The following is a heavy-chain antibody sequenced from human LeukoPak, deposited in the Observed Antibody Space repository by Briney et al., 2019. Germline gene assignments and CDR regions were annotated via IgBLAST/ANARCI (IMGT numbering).Heavy chain of an antibody. CDR1: GFTFSSYA. D-gene: IGHD3-10*01. Sequence: PGGSLRLSCAASGFTFSSYAMSWVRQAPGKGLEWVSAISGSGGSTYYADSVKGRFTISRDNSKNTLCLQMNSLRAEDTAVYYCAKAAYYGSGSHNDYWGQGTLVTVSS. CDR3: AKAAYYGSGSHNDY. V-gene: IGHV3-23*01. J-gene: IGHJ4*02. CDR2: ISGSGGST.